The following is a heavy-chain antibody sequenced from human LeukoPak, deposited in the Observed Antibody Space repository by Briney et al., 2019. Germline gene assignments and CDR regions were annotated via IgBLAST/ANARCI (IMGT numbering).Heavy chain of an antibody. J-gene: IGHJ4*02. Sequence: GGSLRLSCAASGFTVRSNYMSWVRQAPGKGMEWVSVIYSGGSTYYADSVKGRFIISRDNSKNTLYLQMNSLRAEDTAVYYCACSHYDFWSGYQNYFDYWGQGTLVTVSS. D-gene: IGHD3-3*01. CDR3: ACSHYDFWSGYQNYFDY. CDR2: IYSGGST. V-gene: IGHV3-66*01. CDR1: GFTVRSNY.